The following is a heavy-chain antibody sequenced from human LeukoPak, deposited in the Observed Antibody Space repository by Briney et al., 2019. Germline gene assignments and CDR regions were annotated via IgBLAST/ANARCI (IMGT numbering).Heavy chain of an antibody. V-gene: IGHV3-7*01. CDR3: ARGLYATVGYGDYYYFDY. CDR1: GFTFSSYW. CDR2: IKQDGSEK. J-gene: IGHJ4*02. Sequence: PGGSLRLSCAASGFTFSSYWMGWVRQAPGKGLEWVANIKQDGSEKYYVDSVKGRFTISRDNAKNSLYLQMNSLRAEDTAVYYCARGLYATVGYGDYYYFDYWGQGTLVTASS. D-gene: IGHD4-17*01.